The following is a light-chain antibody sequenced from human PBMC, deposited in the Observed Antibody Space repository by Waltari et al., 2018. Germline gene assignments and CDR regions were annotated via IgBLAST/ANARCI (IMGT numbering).Light chain of an antibody. Sequence: QSALTQPPSASGSPGQSVTISCTGTSSDIGSYNFVSWYQHHPGKAPKLIIYEVTQRPSGVPDRFSGSKSGNMASLTVSGLQAEDEADYYCASFVGTNNFRVFGGGTRVTVL. V-gene: IGLV2-8*01. J-gene: IGLJ2*01. CDR3: ASFVGTNNFRV. CDR1: SSDIGSYNF. CDR2: EVT.